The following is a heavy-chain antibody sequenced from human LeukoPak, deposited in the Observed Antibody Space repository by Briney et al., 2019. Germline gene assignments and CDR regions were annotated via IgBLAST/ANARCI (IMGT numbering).Heavy chain of an antibody. CDR2: TRNKAYNYTT. D-gene: IGHD3-10*01. CDR1: GFTFSDHY. CDR3: ATVAVIRGVTYFDY. J-gene: IGHJ4*02. Sequence: PGGSLRLSCAASGFTFSDHYMDWVRQAPGKGLEWVGRTRNKAYNYTTEYAASVKGRFTISRDDSKNSLYLQMNSLKTEDTAVYYCATVAVIRGVTYFDYWGQGTLVTVSS. V-gene: IGHV3-72*01.